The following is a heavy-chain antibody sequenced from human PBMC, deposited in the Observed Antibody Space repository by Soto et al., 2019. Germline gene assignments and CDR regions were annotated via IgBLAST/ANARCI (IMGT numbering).Heavy chain of an antibody. Sequence: SETLSLTCTVSGGSTSNSYWSWIRQSPEKGLEWIGYIYSSGSTNYNPSLNSRVTISVDTSKNQFSLKLSSLSAADTAVYYCARHSPPFLYGSGSSDVCGQGTTVTVSS. CDR2: IYSSGST. D-gene: IGHD3-10*01. V-gene: IGHV4-59*08. CDR3: ARHSPPFLYGSGSSDV. J-gene: IGHJ6*02. CDR1: GGSTSNSY.